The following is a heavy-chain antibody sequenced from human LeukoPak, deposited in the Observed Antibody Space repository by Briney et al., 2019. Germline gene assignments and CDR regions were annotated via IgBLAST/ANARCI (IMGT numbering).Heavy chain of an antibody. CDR2: IWYDGSNK. D-gene: IGHD3-22*01. CDR1: GFTFSSYG. V-gene: IGHV3-33*01. J-gene: IGHJ4*02. Sequence: GRSLRLSCAASGFTFSSYGMHWVRQAPGKGLEGVAVIWYDGSNKYYADSVKGRFTISRDNSKNTLYLQMNSLRAEDTAVYYCARESRGDYYDSSGYYYDYWGQGTLVTVSS. CDR3: ARESRGDYYDSSGYYYDY.